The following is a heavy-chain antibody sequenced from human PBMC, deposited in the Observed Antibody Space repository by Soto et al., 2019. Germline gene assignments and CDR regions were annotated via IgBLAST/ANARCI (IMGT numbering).Heavy chain of an antibody. CDR2: IYYSGGT. Sequence: QVQLQESGPGLVKPSQTLSLSCTVSGDSITSYYWSWIRQPPGKGLEWIGYIYYSGGTSYNPSLKSRVTISVDTSKKQFSLRLNSVTAADTAVYYCARVQRLELVVDFRGQGTLVTVSS. CDR3: ARVQRLELVVDF. D-gene: IGHD1-7*01. CDR1: GDSITSYY. J-gene: IGHJ4*02. V-gene: IGHV4-59*01.